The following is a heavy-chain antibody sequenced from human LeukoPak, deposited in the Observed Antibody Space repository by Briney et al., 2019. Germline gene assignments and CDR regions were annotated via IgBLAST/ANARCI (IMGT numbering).Heavy chain of an antibody. CDR1: GGSISSGDYY. D-gene: IGHD3-10*01. CDR2: IYYSGST. J-gene: IGHJ3*02. V-gene: IGHV4-30-4*01. CDR3: ARDGITMVRGVKYDAFDI. Sequence: SETLSLTCTVSGGSISSGDYYWSWIRQPPGKGLEWIGYIYYSGSTYYNPSLKSRVTISVDTSKNQFSLKLSSVTTADTAVYYCARDGITMVRGVKYDAFDIWGQGTMVTVSS.